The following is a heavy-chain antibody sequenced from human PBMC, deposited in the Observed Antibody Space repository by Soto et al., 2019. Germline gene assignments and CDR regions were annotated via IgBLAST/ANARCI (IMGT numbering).Heavy chain of an antibody. CDR2: IWYDGSNK. CDR3: ATQAVDTAMVTYYFDY. D-gene: IGHD5-18*01. Sequence: QVQLVESGGGVVQPGRSLRLSCAASGFTFSSYGMHWVRQAPGKGLEWVAVIWYDGSNKYYADSVKGRFTISRDNSKNTLYLQMNSLRAEDTAVDYCATQAVDTAMVTYYFDYWGQGTLVTVSS. J-gene: IGHJ4*02. CDR1: GFTFSSYG. V-gene: IGHV3-33*01.